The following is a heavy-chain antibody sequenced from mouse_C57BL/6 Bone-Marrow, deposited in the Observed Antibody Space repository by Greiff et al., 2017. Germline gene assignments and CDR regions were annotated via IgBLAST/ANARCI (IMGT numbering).Heavy chain of an antibody. Sequence: VQLQQSGAELVMPGASVKLSCKASGYTFTSYWMHWVKQRPGQGLEWIGEIDPSDSYTNYNQKFKGKSTLTVDKSSSTAYMQLSSLTSEDSAVYYCARNSYGSPAYWGQGTLVTVSA. CDR1: GYTFTSYW. D-gene: IGHD1-1*01. CDR3: ARNSYGSPAY. CDR2: IDPSDSYT. J-gene: IGHJ3*01. V-gene: IGHV1-69*01.